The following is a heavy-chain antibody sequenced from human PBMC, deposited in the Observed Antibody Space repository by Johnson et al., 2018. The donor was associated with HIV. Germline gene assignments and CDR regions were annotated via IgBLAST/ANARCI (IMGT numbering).Heavy chain of an antibody. V-gene: IGHV3-33*06. Sequence: QVQLVQSGGGVVQPGRSLRLSCAASGFTFSSYAMHWVRQAPGKGLEWVAVIWFDGSNKYYADSVKGRFIISRDNSKNTLYLQMNSLRAEDTAVYYCAKEGITMEVDIWGQGTMVTVSS. J-gene: IGHJ3*02. D-gene: IGHD3-10*01. CDR1: GFTFSSYA. CDR2: IWFDGSNK. CDR3: AKEGITMEVDI.